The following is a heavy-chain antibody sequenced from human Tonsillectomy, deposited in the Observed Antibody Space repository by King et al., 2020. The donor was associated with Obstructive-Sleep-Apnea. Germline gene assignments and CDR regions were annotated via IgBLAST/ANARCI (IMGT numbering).Heavy chain of an antibody. CDR1: GFTFSSYS. D-gene: IGHD3-9*01. Sequence: EVQLVESGGGLVKPGGSLRLSCAASGFTFSSYSMNWVRQAPGKGLEWVSSISSSSSYIYYADSVKGRFTISRDNAKNSLYLQMNSLRAEDTAVYYCARDVTYYDILTGYSEYFQHWGQGTLDTVSS. CDR2: ISSSSSYI. J-gene: IGHJ1*01. V-gene: IGHV3-21*01. CDR3: ARDVTYYDILTGYSEYFQH.